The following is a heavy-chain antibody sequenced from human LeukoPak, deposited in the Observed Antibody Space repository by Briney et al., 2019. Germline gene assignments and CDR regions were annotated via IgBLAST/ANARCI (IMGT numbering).Heavy chain of an antibody. CDR2: ISGSGGST. Sequence: PGGSLRLSCAASGFTFSSYAMSWVRQAPGKGLEWVSAISGSGGSTYYADSAKGRFTISRDNSKNTLYLQMNSLRAEDTAVYYCAKERYYYDSSGQFDYWGQGTLVTVSS. D-gene: IGHD3-22*01. V-gene: IGHV3-23*01. CDR1: GFTFSSYA. J-gene: IGHJ4*02. CDR3: AKERYYYDSSGQFDY.